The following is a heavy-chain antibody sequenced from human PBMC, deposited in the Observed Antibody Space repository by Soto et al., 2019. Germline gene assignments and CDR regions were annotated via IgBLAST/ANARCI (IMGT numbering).Heavy chain of an antibody. CDR1: GFTFSGSA. CDR3: TSNWGSSAFDI. Sequence: GSLRLSCAASGFTFSGSAMHWVRQASGKGLEWVGRIRSKANSYATAYAASVKGRFTISRDDSKNTAYLQMNSLKTEDTAVYYCTSNWGSSAFDIWGQGTMVTVSS. D-gene: IGHD7-27*01. J-gene: IGHJ3*02. V-gene: IGHV3-73*01. CDR2: IRSKANSYAT.